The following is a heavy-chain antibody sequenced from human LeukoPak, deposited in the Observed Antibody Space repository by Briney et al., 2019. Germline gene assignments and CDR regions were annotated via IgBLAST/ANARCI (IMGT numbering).Heavy chain of an antibody. CDR2: ITSSGGGT. CDR1: GFTFSSYA. Sequence: PGGSLRLSCSASGFTFSSYAMHWVRQAPGKGLEYVSGITSSGGGTSYADSVKGRFTISRDNSKNTLYLQMSSQRPEDTALYYCGASAGAGRSAIDYWGQGTLLTVAS. CDR3: GASAGAGRSAIDY. D-gene: IGHD6-13*01. J-gene: IGHJ4*02. V-gene: IGHV3-64D*06.